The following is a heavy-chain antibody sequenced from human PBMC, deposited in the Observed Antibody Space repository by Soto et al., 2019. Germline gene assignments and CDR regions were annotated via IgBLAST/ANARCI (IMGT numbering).Heavy chain of an antibody. CDR2: ISYDGSNK. Sequence: VGSLRLSCAASGFTFSSYAMHWVRQAPGKGLEWVAVISYDGSNKYYADSVKGRFTISRDNSKNTLYLQMNSLRAEDTAVYYCARVTENCSGGSCYPIPFDYWGQGTLVTVSS. V-gene: IGHV3-30-3*01. CDR3: ARVTENCSGGSCYPIPFDY. D-gene: IGHD2-15*01. CDR1: GFTFSSYA. J-gene: IGHJ4*02.